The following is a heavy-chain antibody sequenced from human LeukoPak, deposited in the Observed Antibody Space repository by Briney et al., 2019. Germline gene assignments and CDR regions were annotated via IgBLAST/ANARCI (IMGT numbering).Heavy chain of an antibody. V-gene: IGHV4-34*01. J-gene: IGHJ6*02. CDR3: AMVTQEYYYYGMDV. CDR2: INHSGST. CDR1: GGSFSGYY. D-gene: IGHD4-23*01. Sequence: SGTLSLTCAVYGGSFSGYYWSWIRQPPGKGLEWIGEINHSGSTNYNPSLKSRVTISVDTSKNQFSLKLSSVTAADTAVYYCAMVTQEYYYYGMDVWGQGTTVTVSS.